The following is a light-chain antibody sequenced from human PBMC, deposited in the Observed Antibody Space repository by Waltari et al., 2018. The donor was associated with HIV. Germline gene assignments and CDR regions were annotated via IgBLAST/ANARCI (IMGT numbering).Light chain of an antibody. CDR2: EVS. J-gene: IGLJ3*02. CDR1: SSAVGGNTY. Sequence: SAPTQPASVSGSPGHSITLSCTGTSSAVGGNTYVPWYQQHPGTAPKLMIYEVSNRPPGVSKRFSGSKSGNTASLTISGLQAEDEADYYCSSYTSSSTKVFGGGTKLTVL. CDR3: SSYTSSSTKV. V-gene: IGLV2-14*01.